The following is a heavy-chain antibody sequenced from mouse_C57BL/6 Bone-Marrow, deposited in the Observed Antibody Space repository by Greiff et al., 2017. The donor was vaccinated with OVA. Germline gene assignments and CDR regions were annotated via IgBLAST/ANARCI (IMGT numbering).Heavy chain of an antibody. CDR2: INPSSGYT. CDR1: GYTFTSYW. CDR3: ARRGYYGSNFDY. D-gene: IGHD1-1*01. V-gene: IGHV1-7*01. Sequence: VQLQQSGAELAKPGASVKLSCKASGYTFTSYWMHWVKQRPGQGLEWIGYINPSSGYTKYNQKFKYKATLTADKSSSTAYMQLSSLTYEDSAVYYCARRGYYGSNFDYWGQGTTLTVSS. J-gene: IGHJ2*01.